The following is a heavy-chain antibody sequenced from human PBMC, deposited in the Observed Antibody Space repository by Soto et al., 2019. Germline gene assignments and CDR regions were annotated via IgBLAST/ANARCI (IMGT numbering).Heavy chain of an antibody. D-gene: IGHD2-15*01. V-gene: IGHV1-46*01. Sequence: GASVKVSCKASGYTFTCYYMQWVRQAPGQGLEWMGIINPSGGSTSYAQKFQGRVTMTRDTSTSTVYMELSSLRSEDTAVYYCARDRGYCSGGSCYNAYYFDHWGQGTLVTVS. CDR1: GYTFTCYY. CDR2: INPSGGST. CDR3: ARDRGYCSGGSCYNAYYFDH. J-gene: IGHJ4*02.